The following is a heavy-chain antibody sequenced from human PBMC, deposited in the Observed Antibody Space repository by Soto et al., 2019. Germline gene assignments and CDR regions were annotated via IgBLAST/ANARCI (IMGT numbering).Heavy chain of an antibody. CDR2: IWYDGSNK. CDR1: GFTFSSYG. Sequence: GGSLRLSCAASGFTFSSYGMHWVRQAPGKGLEWVAVIWYDGSNKYYADSVKGRFTISRDNSKNTLYLQMNSLRAEDTAVYYCARDIVATIDYYYYMDVWGKGTTVTVSS. J-gene: IGHJ6*03. CDR3: ARDIVATIDYYYYMDV. D-gene: IGHD5-12*01. V-gene: IGHV3-33*01.